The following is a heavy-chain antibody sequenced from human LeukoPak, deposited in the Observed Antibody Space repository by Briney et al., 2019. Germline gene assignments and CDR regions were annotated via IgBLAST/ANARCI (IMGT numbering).Heavy chain of an antibody. Sequence: GGSLRLSCAASGFTFSSYAMHWVRQSLGKGLEWVAVMSYDGFNKYYADSVKGRFTISRDNSKNTLYLQMNSLRSEDTAVYYCARDLDYYGSGSYYNVPGNWFDPWGQGTLVTVSS. CDR1: GFTFSSYA. V-gene: IGHV3-30*03. CDR3: ARDLDYYGSGSYYNVPGNWFDP. CDR2: MSYDGFNK. J-gene: IGHJ5*02. D-gene: IGHD3-10*01.